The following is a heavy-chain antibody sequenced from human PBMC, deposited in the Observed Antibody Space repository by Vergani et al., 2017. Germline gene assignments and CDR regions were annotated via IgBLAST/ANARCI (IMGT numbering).Heavy chain of an antibody. Sequence: EVQLVESGGGLVQPGGSLRLSCAASGFTFSSYSMNWVRQAPGKGLEWVSYISSSSSTIYYADSVKGRFTISRDNAKNSLYLQMNSLRAEDTAVYYCARDHYYGSGSTYMDVWGKGTTVTVSS. CDR2: ISSSSSTI. CDR1: GFTFSSYS. CDR3: ARDHYYGSGSTYMDV. V-gene: IGHV3-48*04. D-gene: IGHD3-10*01. J-gene: IGHJ6*03.